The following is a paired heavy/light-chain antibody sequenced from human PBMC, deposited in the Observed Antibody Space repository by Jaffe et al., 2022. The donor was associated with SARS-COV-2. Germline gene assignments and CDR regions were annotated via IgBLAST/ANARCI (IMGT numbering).Light chain of an antibody. Sequence: DIQMTQSPSSLSASVGDRVTITCRASQSISSYLNWYQQKPGKAPKLLIYAASSLQSGVPSRFSGSGSGTDFTLTISSLQPEDFATYYCQQSYSTPPMYTFGQGTKLEIK. V-gene: IGKV1-39*01. J-gene: IGKJ2*01. CDR1: QSISSY. CDR3: QQSYSTPPMYT. CDR2: AAS.
Heavy chain of an antibody. CDR3: ARDSSSWYLPLQYYYYGMDV. V-gene: IGHV4-61*02. J-gene: IGHJ6*02. CDR1: GGSISSGSYY. Sequence: QVQLQESGPGLVKPSQTLSLTCTVSGGSISSGSYYWSWIRQPAGKGLEWIGRIYTSGSTNYNPSLKSRVTISVDTSKNQFSLKLSSVTAADTAVYYCARDSSSWYLPLQYYYYGMDVWGQGTTVTVSS. CDR2: IYTSGST. D-gene: IGHD6-13*01.